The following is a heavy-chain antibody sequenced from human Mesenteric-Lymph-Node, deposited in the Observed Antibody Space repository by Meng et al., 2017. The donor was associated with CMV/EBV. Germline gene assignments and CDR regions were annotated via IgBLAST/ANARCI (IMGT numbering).Heavy chain of an antibody. D-gene: IGHD3-10*01. CDR1: GFTVSSYW. J-gene: IGHJ4*02. CDR3: ARRGGELLIDY. Sequence: LSCAASGFTVSSYWMDWVRKAPGKGLVWVSRISSDGSRTSYADSVKGRFTISRDNTKNTLYLKMNSLRGEDTAVYYCARRGGELLIDYWGQGTLVTVSS. CDR2: ISSDGSRT. V-gene: IGHV3-74*01.